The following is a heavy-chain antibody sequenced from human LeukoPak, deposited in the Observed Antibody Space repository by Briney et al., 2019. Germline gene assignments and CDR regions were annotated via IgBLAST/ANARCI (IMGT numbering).Heavy chain of an antibody. D-gene: IGHD6-13*01. CDR3: ARVMELDLAAAGTGYYYGMDV. CDR1: GGSISSSSYY. V-gene: IGHV4-39*07. J-gene: IGHJ6*02. CDR2: IYYSGST. Sequence: PSETLSLTCTVSGGSISSSSYYWGWIRQPPGKGLEWIGSIYYSGSTYYNPSLKSRVTISVDTSKNQFSLKLSSVTAADTAVYYCARVMELDLAAAGTGYYYGMDVWGQGTTVTVSS.